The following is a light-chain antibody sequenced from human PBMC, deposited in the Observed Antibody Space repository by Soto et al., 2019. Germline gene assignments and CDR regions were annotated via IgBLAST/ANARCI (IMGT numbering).Light chain of an antibody. J-gene: IGKJ5*01. V-gene: IGKV1-5*01. Sequence: DIQMTQSPSTLSASVGDSFTVTCRSSQSISTWLAWYQQKPGRAPKLLIYDSSSLESGVPSRFSGSGSGTDFTLTIRSLQSEDFAVYFCQQYNNWPSFGQGTRLEIK. CDR1: QSISTW. CDR2: DSS. CDR3: QQYNNWPS.